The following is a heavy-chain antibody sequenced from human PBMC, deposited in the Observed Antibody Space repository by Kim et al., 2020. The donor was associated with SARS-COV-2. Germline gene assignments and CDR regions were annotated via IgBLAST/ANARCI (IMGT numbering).Heavy chain of an antibody. Sequence: GGSLRLSCAASGFTFSSYGMHWVRQAPGKGLEWVAVIWYDGSNKYYADSVKGRFTISRDNSKNTLYLQMNSLRAEDTAVYYCARGAGGSGSYYTLWYFDLWGRGTLVTVSS. J-gene: IGHJ2*01. CDR3: ARGAGGSGSYYTLWYFDL. CDR1: GFTFSSYG. CDR2: IWYDGSNK. V-gene: IGHV3-33*01. D-gene: IGHD3-10*01.